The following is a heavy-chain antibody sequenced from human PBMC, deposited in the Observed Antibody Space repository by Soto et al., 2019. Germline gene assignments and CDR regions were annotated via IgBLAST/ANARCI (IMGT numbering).Heavy chain of an antibody. J-gene: IGHJ4*02. CDR2: IKSKSDGGTI. CDR3: TTDLPSGPEDY. CDR1: GFTFSNAW. Sequence: PGGSLRLSCAASGFTFSNAWMNWVRQAPGKGLEWVGRIKSKSDGGTIDYAAPVKGRFTISRDDSKNTLYLQMNSLKTEDTAVYYCTTDLPSGPEDYWGQGTXVTVSS. D-gene: IGHD3-10*01. V-gene: IGHV3-15*07.